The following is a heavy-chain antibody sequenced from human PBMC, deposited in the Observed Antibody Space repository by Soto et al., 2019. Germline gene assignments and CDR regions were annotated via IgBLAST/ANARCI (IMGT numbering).Heavy chain of an antibody. V-gene: IGHV3-23*01. D-gene: IGHD2-8*01. CDR3: ARESTPLLAYCLNGVCCNDY. Sequence: EVLLLESGGGLVQPGGSLRLSCAVSGFTFTSYAMSWVRQAPGKGLEWVSAISGIAASTYYADSVKGRFTTSRDNSKNTLYLQMSGLRAEDTAVYYCARESTPLLAYCLNGVCCNDYWVQGALVTVSS. CDR2: ISGIAAST. CDR1: GFTFTSYA. J-gene: IGHJ4*02.